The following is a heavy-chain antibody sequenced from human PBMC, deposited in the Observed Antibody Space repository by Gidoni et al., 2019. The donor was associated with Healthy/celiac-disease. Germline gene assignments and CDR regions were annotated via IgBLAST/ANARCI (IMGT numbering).Heavy chain of an antibody. Sequence: EVQLLEYGGGLVQPGGALRLPWAASGFTFSSYAMSWVRQAPGKGLEWFSAISGSGCSTYYADSVKGRFTISRDNSKNTLYLQMNSLRAEDTAVYYCNRGAGAFDYWGQGTLVTVSS. CDR1: GFTFSSYA. CDR3: NRGAGAFDY. CDR2: ISGSGCST. D-gene: IGHD6-19*01. J-gene: IGHJ4*02. V-gene: IGHV3-23*01.